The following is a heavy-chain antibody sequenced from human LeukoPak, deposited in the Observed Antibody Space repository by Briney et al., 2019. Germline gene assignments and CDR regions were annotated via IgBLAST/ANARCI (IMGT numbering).Heavy chain of an antibody. CDR2: ISGSGDTT. CDR1: GFTFSTFA. D-gene: IGHD7-27*01. Sequence: GGSLRLSCTASGFTFSTFAMGWVRQAPGKGLEWVSGISGSGDTTYYADSVKGGFAISRDNSENTLYLQMNRLRDEDTAVYHCAKDFLGTVPDVFDIWGQGTMVTVSS. J-gene: IGHJ3*02. V-gene: IGHV3-23*01. CDR3: AKDFLGTVPDVFDI.